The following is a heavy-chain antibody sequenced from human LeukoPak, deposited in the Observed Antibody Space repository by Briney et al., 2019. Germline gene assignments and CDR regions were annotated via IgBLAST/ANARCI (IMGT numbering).Heavy chain of an antibody. Sequence: GGSLRLSCAASGFPFSTYAMTWVRQAPGKGLEWVSAISASGSNTYYADSVKGRFTISRDNSKNTLYLQMNSLRADDTALYFCSNRKYNAPGAQGTRATVPS. J-gene: IGHJ5*02. CDR1: GFPFSTYA. CDR2: ISASGSNT. CDR3: SNRKYNAP. V-gene: IGHV3-23*01. D-gene: IGHD1-14*01.